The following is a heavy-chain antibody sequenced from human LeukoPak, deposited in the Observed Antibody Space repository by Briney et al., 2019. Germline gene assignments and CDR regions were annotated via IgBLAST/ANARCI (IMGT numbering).Heavy chain of an antibody. Sequence: GGSLRLSCAASGFTFSDYYMSWIRQAPEKGLEWVSYISSSSSYTNYAESVKGRFTISRDNAKNSLYLQMKSLRAEDTGVYYCARARDPSGLVRGGPFDYWGQGTLVTVSS. CDR2: ISSSSSYT. CDR1: GFTFSDYY. CDR3: ARARDPSGLVRGGPFDY. J-gene: IGHJ4*02. V-gene: IGHV3-11*06. D-gene: IGHD6-19*01.